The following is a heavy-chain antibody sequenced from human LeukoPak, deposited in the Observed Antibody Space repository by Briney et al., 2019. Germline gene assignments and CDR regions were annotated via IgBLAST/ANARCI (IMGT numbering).Heavy chain of an antibody. J-gene: IGHJ4*02. Sequence: PSETLSLTCTVSGYSISSGYYWGWIRQPPGKGLEWIGSIYHSGSTYYNPSLKSRVTISVDTSKNQFSLKLSSVTAADTAVYYCARDTIWFGESTPNHQFDYWGQGTLVTVSS. V-gene: IGHV4-38-2*02. CDR1: GYSISSGYY. D-gene: IGHD3-10*01. CDR3: ARDTIWFGESTPNHQFDY. CDR2: IYHSGST.